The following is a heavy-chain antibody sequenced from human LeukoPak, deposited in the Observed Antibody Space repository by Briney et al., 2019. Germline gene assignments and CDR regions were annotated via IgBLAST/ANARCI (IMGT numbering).Heavy chain of an antibody. V-gene: IGHV3-30*14. CDR2: ISYVGSDK. D-gene: IGHD3-22*01. J-gene: IGHJ3*02. CDR3: ARASTWVPGKDSSGYYYPYAFDI. CDR1: LFTFTRSV. Sequence: PGGSLRLSRAPSLFTFTRSVMHWVRQAPGKGLEWVAAISYVGSDKYYADSVNGRFTTSRDNSKNTLYLQVNNLRGEDTAVYYCARASTWVPGKDSSGYYYPYAFDIWGQGTMVTVSS.